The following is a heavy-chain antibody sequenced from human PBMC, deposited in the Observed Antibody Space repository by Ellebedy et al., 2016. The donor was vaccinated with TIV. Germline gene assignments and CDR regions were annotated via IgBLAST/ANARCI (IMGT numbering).Heavy chain of an antibody. D-gene: IGHD6-6*01. J-gene: IGHJ6*03. V-gene: IGHV3-21*01. CDR3: ARDVNIAAPRKGYYYYYMDV. Sequence: GESLKISXAASGFTFSSYSMNWVRQAPGKGLEWVSSISSSSSYIYYADSVKGRFTISRDNAKNSLYLQMNSLRAEDTAVHYCARDVNIAAPRKGYYYYYMDVWGKGTTVTVSS. CDR1: GFTFSSYS. CDR2: ISSSSSYI.